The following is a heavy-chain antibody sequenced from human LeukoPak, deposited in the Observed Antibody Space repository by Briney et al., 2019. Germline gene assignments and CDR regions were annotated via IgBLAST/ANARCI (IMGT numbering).Heavy chain of an antibody. J-gene: IGHJ6*03. V-gene: IGHV3-74*01. CDR2: INSDGSST. CDR3: AREHCSGGSCYSIYYYYYMDV. D-gene: IGHD2-15*01. CDR1: GFTFSSYW. Sequence: GGSLRLSCAASGFTFSSYWMHWVRQAPGKGLVWVSRINSDGSSTSYADSVKGRFTISRDNAKNTLYLQMNSLRAADTAVYYCAREHCSGGSCYSIYYYYYMDVWGKGTTVTVSS.